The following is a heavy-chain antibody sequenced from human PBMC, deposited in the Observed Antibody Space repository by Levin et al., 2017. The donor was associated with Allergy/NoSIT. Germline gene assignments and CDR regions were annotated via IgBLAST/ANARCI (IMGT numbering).Heavy chain of an antibody. Sequence: GGSLRLSCKGSGYSFTSYWIGWVRQMPGKGLEWMGIIYPGDSDTRYSPSFQGQVTISADKSISTAYLQWSSLKASDTAMYYCARRLVVGADDAFDIWGQGTMVTVSS. J-gene: IGHJ3*02. D-gene: IGHD1-26*01. CDR2: IYPGDSDT. CDR1: GYSFTSYW. V-gene: IGHV5-51*01. CDR3: ARRLVVGADDAFDI.